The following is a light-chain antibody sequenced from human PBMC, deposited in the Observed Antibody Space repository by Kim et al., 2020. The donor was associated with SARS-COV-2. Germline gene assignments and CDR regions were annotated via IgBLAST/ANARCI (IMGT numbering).Light chain of an antibody. CDR3: ATWDDSLNGHVV. J-gene: IGLJ2*01. CDR1: SSNSGIMT. Sequence: RVTISFSRCSSNSGIMTGNCDLHLPGTAPKLLIYSNIQWPSGVPDRFSGSKSVTSASLANSGLQSEDEADYYCATWDDSLNGHVVFGVGTKLTVL. CDR2: SNI. V-gene: IGLV1-44*01.